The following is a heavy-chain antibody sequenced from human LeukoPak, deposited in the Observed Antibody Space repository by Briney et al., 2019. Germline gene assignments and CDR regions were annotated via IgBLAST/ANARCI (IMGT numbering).Heavy chain of an antibody. Sequence: SETLSLTCIVSGGSFTSDYWTWIRQPPGKGLEWIGEINHSGSTNYNPSLKSRVTISVDTSKNQFSLKLSSVTAADTAVYYCARDRYYYDSSGYAFDIWGQGTMVTVSS. D-gene: IGHD3-22*01. V-gene: IGHV4-34*01. J-gene: IGHJ3*02. CDR2: INHSGST. CDR3: ARDRYYYDSSGYAFDI. CDR1: GGSFTSDY.